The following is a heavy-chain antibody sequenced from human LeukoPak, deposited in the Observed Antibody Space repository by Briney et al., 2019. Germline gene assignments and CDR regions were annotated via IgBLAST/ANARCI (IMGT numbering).Heavy chain of an antibody. Sequence: GGSLRLSCAASGFTFSGSAMHWVRQAPGKGLEWVSAISGSGGSTYYADFVKGRFTISRDNSKNTLYLQMNSLRAEDTAVYYCAKDNYYDTRFGMDVWGQGTTVTVSS. J-gene: IGHJ6*02. CDR1: GFTFSGSA. V-gene: IGHV3-23*01. D-gene: IGHD3-22*01. CDR3: AKDNYYDTRFGMDV. CDR2: ISGSGGST.